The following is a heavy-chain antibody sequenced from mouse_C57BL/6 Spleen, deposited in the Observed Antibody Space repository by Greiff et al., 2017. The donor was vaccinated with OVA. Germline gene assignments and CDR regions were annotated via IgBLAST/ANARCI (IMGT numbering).Heavy chain of an antibody. Sequence: VKLQQPGAELVKPGASVKLSCKASGYTFTSYWMHWVKQRPGRGLEWIGRIDPNSGGTKYNEKFKSKATLTVDKPSSTAYMQLSSLTSEDSAVYYCARGSYDYPYYFDYWGQGTTLTVSS. V-gene: IGHV1-72*01. CDR3: ARGSYDYPYYFDY. CDR1: GYTFTSYW. CDR2: IDPNSGGT. D-gene: IGHD2-4*01. J-gene: IGHJ2*01.